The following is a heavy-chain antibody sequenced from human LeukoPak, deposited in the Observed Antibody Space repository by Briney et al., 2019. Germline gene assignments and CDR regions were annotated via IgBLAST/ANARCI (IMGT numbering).Heavy chain of an antibody. CDR2: ISGSGGST. J-gene: IGHJ5*02. Sequence: GGSLRLSCAASGFTFSSYAMSWVRQAPGEGLEWVSAISGSGGSTYYADSVKGRFTISRDNSKNTLYLQMNSLRAEDTAVYYCAKSESWFGEFVWFDPWGQGTLVTVSS. CDR3: AKSESWFGEFVWFDP. CDR1: GFTFSSYA. D-gene: IGHD3-10*01. V-gene: IGHV3-23*01.